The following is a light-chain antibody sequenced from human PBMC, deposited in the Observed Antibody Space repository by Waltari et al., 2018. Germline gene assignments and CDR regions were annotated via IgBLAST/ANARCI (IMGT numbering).Light chain of an antibody. V-gene: IGKV1-5*03. CDR2: KAS. CDR3: QQYNSYSAYT. CDR1: QSISSW. J-gene: IGKJ2*01. Sequence: DIQMNQSPSTLSASVGDRVNITCRARQSISSWLAWFQQKPGKAPKFLIYKASSLESGVPSRFSCSGSGTEFTLTISSLQPEDFATYYCQQYNSYSAYTFGQGTKLEIK.